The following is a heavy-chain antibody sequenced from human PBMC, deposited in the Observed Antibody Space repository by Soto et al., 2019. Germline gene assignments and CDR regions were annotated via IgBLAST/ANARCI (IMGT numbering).Heavy chain of an antibody. CDR2: IYWDDDK. J-gene: IGHJ6*02. V-gene: IGHV2-5*02. CDR1: GFSLTTSGVG. Sequence: QITLKESGPTLVKPTQTLTLTCTFSGFSLTTSGVGVGWIRQPPGKALEWLALIYWDDDKRYSPSLKSRLTTPKNPPKNRVVLKMPNRAPVNTATYSCAQERAFLGGVYGMDVGGQGTTFPVSS. CDR3: AQERAFLGGVYGMDV. D-gene: IGHD3-3*01.